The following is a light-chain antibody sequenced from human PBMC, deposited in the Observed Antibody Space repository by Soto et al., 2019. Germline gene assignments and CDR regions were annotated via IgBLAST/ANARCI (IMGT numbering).Light chain of an antibody. Sequence: AIRMTQSPSSLSASTGDRVTITCRASQGISSYLAWYQQKPWKAPKLLIYDASTLQSGVPSRFSGSGSGTDFTLTIRCLQAEDFATYYCQQYYSYPWTFGQGTKVEIK. CDR3: QQYYSYPWT. CDR2: DAS. CDR1: QGISSY. V-gene: IGKV1-8*01. J-gene: IGKJ1*01.